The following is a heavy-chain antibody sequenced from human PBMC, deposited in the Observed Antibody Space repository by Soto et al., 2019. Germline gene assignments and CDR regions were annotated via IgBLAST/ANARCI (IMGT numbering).Heavy chain of an antibody. V-gene: IGHV4-39*01. CDR3: ARLIHCKTTSCYFDY. CDR1: GGSISSSSYY. Sequence: SDTLCLTCTVSGGSISSSSYYWAWVRQPPGKGLEWIGSVYYSGTTYYNPSLKSRVTISEDTSKNQFSLRLSSVTAADLAVFYCARLIHCKTTSCYFDYWGPGTRVTVS. J-gene: IGHJ4*02. D-gene: IGHD2-2*01. CDR2: VYYSGTT.